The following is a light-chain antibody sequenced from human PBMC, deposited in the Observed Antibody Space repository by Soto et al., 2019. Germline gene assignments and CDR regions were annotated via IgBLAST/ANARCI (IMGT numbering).Light chain of an antibody. CDR2: LEGSGSY. J-gene: IGLJ2*01. CDR3: ETWDSSTYVV. Sequence: QPVLTQSSSASASLGSSVKLTCTLSSAHSSYIIAWHQQQPGKAPRYLMKLEGSGSYNKGSGVPDRFSGSSSGADRYLTISNLQSEDEADYYCETWDSSTYVVFGGGTQLTVL. V-gene: IGLV4-60*03. CDR1: SAHSSYI.